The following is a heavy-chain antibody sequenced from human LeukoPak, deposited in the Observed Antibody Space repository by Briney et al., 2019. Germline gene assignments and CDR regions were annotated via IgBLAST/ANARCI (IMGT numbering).Heavy chain of an antibody. CDR2: IYYSGNT. D-gene: IGHD5-12*01. J-gene: IGHJ4*02. CDR3: ARYHSGYDDY. Sequence: SETLSLTCTVSGGSISSSSYYWGWIRQPPGKGLEWIGSIYYSGNTYYNPSLKSRVTISVDTSKNQFSLKVSSVTAADTAVYYCARYHSGYDDYWGQGTLVTVSS. CDR1: GGSISSSSYY. V-gene: IGHV4-39*07.